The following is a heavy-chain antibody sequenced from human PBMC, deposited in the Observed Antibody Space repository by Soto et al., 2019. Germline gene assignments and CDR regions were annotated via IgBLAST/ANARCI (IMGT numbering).Heavy chain of an antibody. Sequence: QVQLQQWGAGLLKPSETLSLTCAVYGGSFSGYYWSWIRQPPGKGLEWIGEINHSGSTTYNPSLKSRVTISVDTSKNQFSLKLSSVTAADTAVYYCARTGQGLRFFDYWGQGTLVTVSS. J-gene: IGHJ4*02. CDR3: ARTGQGLRFFDY. V-gene: IGHV4-34*01. CDR2: INHSGST. CDR1: GGSFSGYY. D-gene: IGHD5-12*01.